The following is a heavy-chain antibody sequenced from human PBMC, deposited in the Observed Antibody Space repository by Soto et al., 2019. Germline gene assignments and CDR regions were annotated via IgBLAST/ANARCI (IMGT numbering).Heavy chain of an antibody. J-gene: IGHJ5*01. CDR1: GDSISTVDYF. V-gene: IGHV4-30-4*08. Sequence: SSETLSLTCSVSGDSISTVDYFWAWIRQPPGQALEYIGYIYKSATTYYNPSFESRVAISLDTSKSQFSLNMTSVTAADTAVYFCARGRYCLTGRCFPNWFDSWGQGTLVTVSS. D-gene: IGHD2-15*01. CDR2: IYKSATT. CDR3: ARGRYCLTGRCFPNWFDS.